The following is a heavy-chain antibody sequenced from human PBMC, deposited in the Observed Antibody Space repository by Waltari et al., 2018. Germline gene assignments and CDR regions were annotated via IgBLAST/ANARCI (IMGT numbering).Heavy chain of an antibody. CDR2: IIPIFGTA. CDR3: ACHYGSGSYHFDY. J-gene: IGHJ4*02. Sequence: QVQLVHSGAEAKKPGSSVKVSCKASGGTFSRYAISWVRPAPGQGLEWMGRIIPIFGTANYAQKFQGRVTITADKSTSTAYMELSSLRSEDTAVYYCACHYGSGSYHFDYWGQGTLVTVSS. D-gene: IGHD3-10*01. V-gene: IGHV1-69*14. CDR1: GGTFSRYA.